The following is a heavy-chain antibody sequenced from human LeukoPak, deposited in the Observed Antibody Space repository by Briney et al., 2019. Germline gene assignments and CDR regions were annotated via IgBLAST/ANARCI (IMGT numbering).Heavy chain of an antibody. CDR2: IYSGGST. J-gene: IGHJ4*02. V-gene: IGHV3-53*01. D-gene: IGHD3-10*01. CDR1: GFTVSSNY. Sequence: PGGSLRLSCAASGFTVSSNYMSWVRQAPGKGLEWVSVIYSGGSTYYADSVKGRFTISRDNSKNTLYLQMHSLRAEDTAVYYCAVSMVRGVSIYYFDYWGQGTLVAVSS. CDR3: AVSMVRGVSIYYFDY.